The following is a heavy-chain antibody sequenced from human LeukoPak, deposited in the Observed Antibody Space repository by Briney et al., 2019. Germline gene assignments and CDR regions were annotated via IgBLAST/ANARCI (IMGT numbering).Heavy chain of an antibody. CDR2: ISGSGGST. D-gene: IGHD3-16*01. Sequence: PGGSLRLSCAASGFTFRTYAMSWVRQAPGKGLEWVSAISGSGGSTYYADSVKGRFTISRDNSKNTLYLQMNSLRAEDTAVYYCAKVLFGMKGSLDYWGQGTLVTVSS. V-gene: IGHV3-23*01. CDR3: AKVLFGMKGSLDY. J-gene: IGHJ4*02. CDR1: GFTFRTYA.